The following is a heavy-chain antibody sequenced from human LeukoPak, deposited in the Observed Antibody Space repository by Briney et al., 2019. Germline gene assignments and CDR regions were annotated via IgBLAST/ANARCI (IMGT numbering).Heavy chain of an antibody. D-gene: IGHD2-2*01. Sequence: KPGGSLRLSCAASGFTFSDYYMSWIRQAPGKGLEWVSYISSSGSTIYYADSVKGRFTISRDNAKNSLYLQMNSLRAEDTAVYYCARDHCSSTSCFDYWGQGTLVTVSS. CDR2: ISSSGSTI. V-gene: IGHV3-11*01. J-gene: IGHJ4*02. CDR1: GFTFSDYY. CDR3: ARDHCSSTSCFDY.